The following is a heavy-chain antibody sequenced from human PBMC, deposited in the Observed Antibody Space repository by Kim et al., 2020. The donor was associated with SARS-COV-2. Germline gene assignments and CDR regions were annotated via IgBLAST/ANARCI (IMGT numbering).Heavy chain of an antibody. J-gene: IGHJ6*03. CDR2: IIPILGIA. Sequence: SVKVSCKASGGTFSSYAISWVRQAPGQGLEWMGRIIPILGIANYAQKFQGRVTITADKSTSTAYMELSSLRSEDTAVYYCASEHCSSTSCSIAYYYYYYMDVWGKGTTVTVSS. D-gene: IGHD2-2*01. CDR1: GGTFSSYA. CDR3: ASEHCSSTSCSIAYYYYYYMDV. V-gene: IGHV1-69*04.